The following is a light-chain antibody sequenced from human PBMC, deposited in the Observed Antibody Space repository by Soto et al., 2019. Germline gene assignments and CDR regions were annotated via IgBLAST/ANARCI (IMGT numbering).Light chain of an antibody. Sequence: IVMTQSPATLSVSPGERATLSCRASQSVSTYLAWYQQKPGQAPRLLIYGASVRATGIPARFSGSGSGTEFTLTISSLQSGDFVVYYCQQYNDWPRTFGQGTKVEIK. V-gene: IGKV3-15*01. CDR3: QQYNDWPRT. J-gene: IGKJ1*01. CDR2: GAS. CDR1: QSVSTY.